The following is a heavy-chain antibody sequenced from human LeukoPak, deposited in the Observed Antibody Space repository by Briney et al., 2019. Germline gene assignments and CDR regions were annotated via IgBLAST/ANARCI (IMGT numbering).Heavy chain of an antibody. V-gene: IGHV3-23*01. CDR3: AKRTPYTGSSQSFDY. CDR1: GFTLSDYA. Sequence: GGSLRLSCVASGFTLSDYAMSLVRQAPGKGLEWVSAISGSADNTYYADSVKGRFAISRDNSKNTLYLQLSTLRADDTAVYYCAKRTPYTGSSQSFDYWGQGTLVTVSS. J-gene: IGHJ4*02. CDR2: ISGSADNT. D-gene: IGHD1-26*01.